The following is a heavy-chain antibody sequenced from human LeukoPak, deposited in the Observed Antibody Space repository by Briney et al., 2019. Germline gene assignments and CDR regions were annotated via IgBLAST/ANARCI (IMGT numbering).Heavy chain of an antibody. CDR1: GFTVSSNY. Sequence: PGGSLRLSCAASGFTVSSNYMSWVRQAPGKGLEWVSVIYSGGSTYYADSVKGRFTISSDNSKNTLYLQMNSLRAEDTAVYYCASLPTVTTGGYYFDYWGQGTLVTVSS. J-gene: IGHJ4*02. D-gene: IGHD4-17*01. V-gene: IGHV3-66*01. CDR2: IYSGGST. CDR3: ASLPTVTTGGYYFDY.